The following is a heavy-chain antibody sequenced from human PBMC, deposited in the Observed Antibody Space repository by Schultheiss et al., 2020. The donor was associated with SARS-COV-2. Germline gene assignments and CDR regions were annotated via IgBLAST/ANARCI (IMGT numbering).Heavy chain of an antibody. CDR3: ARGRGDYIWGSYRYFDY. J-gene: IGHJ4*02. CDR1: GYTFTGYY. D-gene: IGHD3-16*02. CDR2: INPNSGGT. V-gene: IGHV1-2*02. Sequence: ASVKVSCKASGYTFTGYYMHWVRQAPGQGLEWMGWINPNSGGTNYAQKFQGRVTMTRNTSISTAYMELSSLRSEDTAVYYCARGRGDYIWGSYRYFDYWGQGTLVTVSS.